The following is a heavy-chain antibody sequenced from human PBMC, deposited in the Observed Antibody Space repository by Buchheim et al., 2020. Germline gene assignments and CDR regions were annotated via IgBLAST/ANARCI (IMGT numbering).Heavy chain of an antibody. D-gene: IGHD1-26*01. CDR3: AKVRIGGYYGATSGLGY. Sequence: EVQLLESGGGLVQPGGSLRLSCAASGFTFSSYAMSWVRQAPGKGLEWVSAISGSGCSTYYADSVKGRFTISRDNSKNTLYLQMNSLRAEDTAVYYCAKVRIGGYYGATSGLGYWGQGTL. CDR2: ISGSGCST. V-gene: IGHV3-23*01. J-gene: IGHJ4*02. CDR1: GFTFSSYA.